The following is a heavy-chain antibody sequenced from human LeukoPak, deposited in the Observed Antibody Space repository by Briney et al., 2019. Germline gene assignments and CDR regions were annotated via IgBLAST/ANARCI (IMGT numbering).Heavy chain of an antibody. V-gene: IGHV1-69*13. CDR3: ARALVFTMIREHPGYYFDY. Sequence: SVKVCCKASGGTFSSYAISWVRQAPGQGLEWMGGIVSIFGTANYAQKFQGRVTITADESTSTAYMELSSLRSEDTAVYYCARALVFTMIREHPGYYFDYWGQGTLVTVSS. CDR1: GGTFSSYA. D-gene: IGHD3-10*01. CDR2: IVSIFGTA. J-gene: IGHJ4*02.